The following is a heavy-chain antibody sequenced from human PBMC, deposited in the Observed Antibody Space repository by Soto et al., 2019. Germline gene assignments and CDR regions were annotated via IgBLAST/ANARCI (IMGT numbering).Heavy chain of an antibody. Sequence: GASVKVSCKASGYTFTSYGISWVRQAPGQGLEWMGWISAYNGNTNYAQKLQGRVTMTTDTSTSTAYMELRSLRSDDTAVYYCARDVPPFYGAYASGGMDVWGQGTTVTVSS. J-gene: IGHJ6*02. CDR3: ARDVPPFYGAYASGGMDV. V-gene: IGHV1-18*04. CDR2: ISAYNGNT. D-gene: IGHD4-17*01. CDR1: GYTFTSYG.